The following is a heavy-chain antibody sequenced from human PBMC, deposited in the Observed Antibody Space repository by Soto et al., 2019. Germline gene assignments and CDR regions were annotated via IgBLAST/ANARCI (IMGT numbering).Heavy chain of an antibody. V-gene: IGHV4-59*01. J-gene: IGHJ6*02. CDR1: GGSISSYY. CDR3: ARDKEDNYYHYVMDF. CDR2: IYYSGST. Sequence: PSETLSLTCTVSGGSISSYYWSWIRQPPGKGLEWIGYIYYSGSTNYNPSLKSRVTISVDTSKNQFSLKVSSVTAADTAVYYCARDKEDNYYHYVMDFWGQGSTVIVSS.